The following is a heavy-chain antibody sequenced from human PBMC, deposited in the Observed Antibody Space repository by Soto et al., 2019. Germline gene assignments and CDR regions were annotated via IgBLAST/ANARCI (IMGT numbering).Heavy chain of an antibody. CDR1: GFTFSNYA. V-gene: IGHV3-23*01. CDR2: ISGSGEDT. D-gene: IGHD3-10*02. Sequence: EVKLLEAGGGLVQPGGSLRVSCAASGFTFSNYAMSWVRQVPGKGLEWVSSISGSGEDTYYADSVKGRFTISRDNSKNSLLLQMNSLRAEDTATYFCAKERLFGRSSEYLDPWGQGALVTVSA. J-gene: IGHJ5*02. CDR3: AKERLFGRSSEYLDP.